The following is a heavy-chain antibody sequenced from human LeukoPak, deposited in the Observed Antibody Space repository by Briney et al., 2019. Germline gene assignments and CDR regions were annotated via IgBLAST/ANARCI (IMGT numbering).Heavy chain of an antibody. V-gene: IGHV1-18*01. CDR3: ARDPVHYYDTSGYWSY. Sequence: ASVKVSCKASGYSFSSYGISWVRQAPGQGLEWMGWISAYDGNTNCAQKLQGRVTMTTDKSTGTAYMELRSLRSDDTAVYYCARDPVHYYDTSGYWSYWGQGTLVTVSS. J-gene: IGHJ4*02. CDR2: ISAYDGNT. D-gene: IGHD3-22*01. CDR1: GYSFSSYG.